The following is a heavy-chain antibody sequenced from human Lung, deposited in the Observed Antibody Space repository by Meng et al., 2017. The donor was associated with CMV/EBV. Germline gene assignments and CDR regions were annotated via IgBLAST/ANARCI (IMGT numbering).Heavy chain of an antibody. Sequence: ITLNGPCPTRVHPRQTLTLTCTFSGCPLSTSEVGVGWIRQPPGKALEWLAVIYWDDDKRYSPSLKSRLTITKDTSKNQVVLTLTNMDPVDTATYYCALFTRSWFNPWGQGTLVTVSS. CDR2: IYWDDDK. D-gene: IGHD2-2*01. CDR1: GCPLSTSEVG. J-gene: IGHJ5*02. CDR3: ALFTRSWFNP. V-gene: IGHV2-5*02.